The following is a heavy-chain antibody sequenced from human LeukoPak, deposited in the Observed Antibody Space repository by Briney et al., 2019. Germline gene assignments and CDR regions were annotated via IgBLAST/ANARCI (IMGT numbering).Heavy chain of an antibody. J-gene: IGHJ4*02. CDR3: ARDFSAVAGPSGFGY. CDR1: GDSISDYY. D-gene: IGHD6-19*01. V-gene: IGHV4-4*07. Sequence: SETLSLTCVVSGDSISDYYWTWIREPAGKGLEWIGRIHTSGRTNYNPSLKSRAMMSVATPNTQFSLKLTSVTAADTAVYYRARDFSAVAGPSGFGYWGQGTLVTVSS. CDR2: IHTSGRT.